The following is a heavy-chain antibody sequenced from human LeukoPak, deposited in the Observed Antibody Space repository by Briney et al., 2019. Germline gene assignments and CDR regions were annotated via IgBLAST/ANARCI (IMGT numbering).Heavy chain of an antibody. CDR2: INAGNGNT. CDR1: GYTFTSYA. V-gene: IGHV1-3*01. J-gene: IGHJ5*02. D-gene: IGHD4-23*01. Sequence: ASVKVSCKASGYTFTSYAMHWVRQAPGQRLEWMGWINAGNGNTKYSQKFQGRVTITRDTSASTAYMELSSLRSEDTAVYYCARFEGDYVGWFDPWGQRTLVTVSS. CDR3: ARFEGDYVGWFDP.